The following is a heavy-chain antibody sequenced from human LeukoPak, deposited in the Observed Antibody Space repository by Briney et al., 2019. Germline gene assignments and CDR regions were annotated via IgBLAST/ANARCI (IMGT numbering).Heavy chain of an antibody. Sequence: GGSLRLSCAASGFTFSSYSMNWVRQAPGKGLEWVSSISSSSSYIYYADSVKGRFTISRDNAKNSLYLQMNSLRAEDTAVYYCARDSAAYDTSGHCYDYWGQGTLVTVSS. V-gene: IGHV3-21*06. D-gene: IGHD3-22*01. CDR2: ISSSSSYI. J-gene: IGHJ4*02. CDR1: GFTFSSYS. CDR3: ARDSAAYDTSGHCYDY.